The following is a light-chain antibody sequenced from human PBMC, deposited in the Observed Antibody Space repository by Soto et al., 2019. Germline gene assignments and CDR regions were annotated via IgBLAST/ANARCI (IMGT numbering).Light chain of an antibody. V-gene: IGKV1-5*03. CDR2: KAS. Sequence: DIQMTQSPSTLSASVGDRVTITCRASQGISTWLAWYQQKPGKAPKLLIYKASSLESGVPSRFSGSGSGTEFTLTISSLQPDDFATFYCQQYINRWTFGQGTKVEIK. J-gene: IGKJ1*01. CDR3: QQYINRWT. CDR1: QGISTW.